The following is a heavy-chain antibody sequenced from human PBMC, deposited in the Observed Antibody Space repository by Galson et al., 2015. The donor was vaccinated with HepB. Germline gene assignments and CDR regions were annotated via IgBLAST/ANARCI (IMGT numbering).Heavy chain of an antibody. CDR3: ANDPLLSVGTFDY. D-gene: IGHD2-21*02. CDR2: IWYDGSNK. V-gene: IGHV3-33*06. Sequence: SLRLSCAASGFTFSSYGMHWVRQAPGKGLEWVAVIWYDGSNKYYADSVKGRFTISRDNSKNTLYLQMNSLRAEDTAVYYCANDPLLSVGTFDYWGQGALVTVSS. J-gene: IGHJ4*02. CDR1: GFTFSSYG.